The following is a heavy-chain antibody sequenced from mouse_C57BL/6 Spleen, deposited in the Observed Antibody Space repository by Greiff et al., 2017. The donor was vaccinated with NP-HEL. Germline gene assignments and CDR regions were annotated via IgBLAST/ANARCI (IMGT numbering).Heavy chain of an antibody. J-gene: IGHJ3*01. CDR2: IYPGSGST. Sequence: QVQLKQPGAELVKPGASVKMSCKASGYTFTSYWITWVKQRPGQGLEWIGDIYPGSGSTNYNEKFKSKATLTVDTSSSTAYMQLSSLTSEDSAVYYCARQGLLRQAWFAYWGQGTLVTVSA. V-gene: IGHV1-55*01. CDR3: ARQGLLRQAWFAY. D-gene: IGHD1-1*01. CDR1: GYTFTSYW.